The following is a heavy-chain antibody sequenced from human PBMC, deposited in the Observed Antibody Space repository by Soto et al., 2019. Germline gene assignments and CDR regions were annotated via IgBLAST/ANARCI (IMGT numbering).Heavy chain of an antibody. J-gene: IGHJ3*02. Sequence: GGSLSLSCAASGLTFRGSAMHWVRQASGKGLEWVGRIRSKANSYATAYAASVKGRFTISRDDSKNTAYLQMNSLKTEDTAVYYCTRHEWWWQGAFDIWGQGTIVSVSS. CDR3: TRHEWWWQGAFDI. V-gene: IGHV3-73*01. CDR1: GLTFRGSA. D-gene: IGHD2-21*01. CDR2: IRSKANSYAT.